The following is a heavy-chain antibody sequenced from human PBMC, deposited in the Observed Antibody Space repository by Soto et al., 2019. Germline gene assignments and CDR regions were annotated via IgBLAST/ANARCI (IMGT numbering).Heavy chain of an antibody. V-gene: IGHV1-18*01. Sequence: ASVKVSCKASGYTFTSYGISWVRQAPGQGLEWMGWISAYNGNTNYAQKLQGRVTMTTDTSTSTAYMELRSLRSDDTAVYYCAREQQWLYRARYYYYMDVWGKGTTVTVSS. D-gene: IGHD6-19*01. CDR3: AREQQWLYRARYYYYMDV. CDR1: GYTFTSYG. J-gene: IGHJ6*03. CDR2: ISAYNGNT.